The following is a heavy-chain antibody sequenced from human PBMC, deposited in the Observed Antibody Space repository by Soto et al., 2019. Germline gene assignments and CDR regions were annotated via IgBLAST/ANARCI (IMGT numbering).Heavy chain of an antibody. J-gene: IGHJ6*02. CDR3: ARDTLIIIGRIEAAAGTRYYYGMDV. CDR1: GGTFSSYA. D-gene: IGHD6-13*01. Sequence: AVKVSCKASGGTFSSYAISWVRQAPGQGXEWMGGIIPIFGTANYAQKFQGRVTITADESTSTAYMELSSLRSEDTAVYYCARDTLIIIGRIEAAAGTRYYYGMDVWGQGTTVTVSS. CDR2: IIPIFGTA. V-gene: IGHV1-69*13.